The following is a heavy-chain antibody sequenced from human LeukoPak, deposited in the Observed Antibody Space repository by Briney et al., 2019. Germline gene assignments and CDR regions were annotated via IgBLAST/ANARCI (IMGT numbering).Heavy chain of an antibody. Sequence: SETLSLTCTVSGGSISSSSYYWGWIRQPPGKGLEWIGSIYYSGSTYYNPSLKSRVTISVDTSKNQFSLKLSSVTAADTAVYYCAAPFGSSSWYRSSSLFYYWGQGTLVTVSS. CDR3: AAPFGSSSWYRSSSLFYY. CDR1: GGSISSSSYY. V-gene: IGHV4-39*01. CDR2: IYYSGST. J-gene: IGHJ4*02. D-gene: IGHD6-13*01.